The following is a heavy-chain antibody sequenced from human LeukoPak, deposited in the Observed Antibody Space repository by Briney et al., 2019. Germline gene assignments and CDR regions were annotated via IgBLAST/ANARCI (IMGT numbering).Heavy chain of an antibody. CDR1: GFTFSSYA. J-gene: IGHJ5*02. CDR2: ISGSGDNT. Sequence: GGSLRLSWAASGFTFSSYAMSWVRQAPGKGLEWVSGISGSGDNTYYADSVKGRFTISRDNSKNTLYLQMNSLRADDTAVYYCAKGGLVHRFDPWGQGTLVTVSS. CDR3: AKGGLVHRFDP. V-gene: IGHV3-23*01.